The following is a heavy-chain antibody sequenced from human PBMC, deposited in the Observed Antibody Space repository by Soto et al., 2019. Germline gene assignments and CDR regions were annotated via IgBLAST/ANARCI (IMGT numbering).Heavy chain of an antibody. CDR2: IIPIFGTA. J-gene: IGHJ6*02. D-gene: IGHD5-18*01. V-gene: IGHV1-69*13. CDR1: GGTFSSYA. CDR3: ASGRRIQLWFRTGFYYGMDV. Sequence: SVKVSCKASGGTFSSYAISWVRQAPGQGLEWMGGIIPIFGTANYAQKFQGRVTITADESTSTAYMELSSLRSEDTAVYYCASGRRIQLWFRTGFYYGMDVWGQGTTVPVSS.